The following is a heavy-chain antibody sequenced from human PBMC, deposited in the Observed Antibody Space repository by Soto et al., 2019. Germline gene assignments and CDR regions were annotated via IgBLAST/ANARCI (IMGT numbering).Heavy chain of an antibody. J-gene: IGHJ4*02. CDR1: GYTFNKYP. V-gene: IGHV1-3*01. CDR2: INPGNGDT. Sequence: ASVKVSCKTSGYTFNKYPIHWVRQAPGQGLEWMGWINPGNGDTGYSQKLQGRVTMTTDTSTSTAYMELRSLRSDDTAVYYCARAPQQWLDPPDYWGQGTLVTVSS. D-gene: IGHD6-19*01. CDR3: ARAPQQWLDPPDY.